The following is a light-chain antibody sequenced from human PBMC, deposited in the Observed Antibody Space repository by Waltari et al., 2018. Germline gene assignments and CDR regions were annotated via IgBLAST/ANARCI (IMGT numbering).Light chain of an antibody. J-gene: IGKJ4*01. V-gene: IGKV1-33*01. CDR1: QDISNY. CDR2: DAS. CDR3: QQYDNLPPLT. Sequence: IQMTQSPSSLSASVGARVTITCQASQDISNYLNWYQQKPGKAPKPLTYDASKLETGVPSRFSGSGSGTDFTFTISSLQPEDIATYYCQQYDNLPPLTFGGGTKVEIK.